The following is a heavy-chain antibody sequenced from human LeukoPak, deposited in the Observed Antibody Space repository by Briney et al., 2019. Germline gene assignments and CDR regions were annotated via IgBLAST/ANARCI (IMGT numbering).Heavy chain of an antibody. CDR3: AAVTTTGVWYFDY. CDR2: ISSSGSTT. Sequence: QSGGSLRLSCAASGFTFSSYEMNWARQAPGKGLEWVSYISSSGSTTYYADSVKGRFTISRDNARNSLYLQMNSLRAEDTAVYYCAAVTTTGVWYFDYWGQGTLVTVSS. V-gene: IGHV3-48*03. J-gene: IGHJ4*02. CDR1: GFTFSSYE. D-gene: IGHD4-11*01.